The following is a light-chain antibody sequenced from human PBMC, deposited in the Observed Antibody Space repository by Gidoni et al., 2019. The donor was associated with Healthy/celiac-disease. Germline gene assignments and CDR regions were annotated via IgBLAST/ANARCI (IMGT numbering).Light chain of an antibody. CDR1: QDISNY. V-gene: IGKV1-33*01. CDR3: QQYDNLPPNT. Sequence: DIQMTQSPSSLSASVGDRVTITCQASQDISNYLNWYQQQPGKAPKLLIYDASNLETGVPSRFSGSGSGTDFTFTISSLQPEDIATYYCQQYDNLPPNTFGQGTRLEIK. CDR2: DAS. J-gene: IGKJ5*01.